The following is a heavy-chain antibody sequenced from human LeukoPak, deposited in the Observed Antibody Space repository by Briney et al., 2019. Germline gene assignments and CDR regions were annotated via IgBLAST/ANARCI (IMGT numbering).Heavy chain of an antibody. CDR1: GGTFSSYA. Sequence: ASVKVSCKASGGTFSSYAISWVRQAPGQGLEWMGGIIPIFGTANYAQKFQGRVTITADESTSTAYMELSSLRSEDTAVYYCARGPHIAAAGRGYFDYWGQGTLVTVSS. D-gene: IGHD6-13*01. J-gene: IGHJ4*02. CDR3: ARGPHIAAAGRGYFDY. V-gene: IGHV1-69*13. CDR2: IIPIFGTA.